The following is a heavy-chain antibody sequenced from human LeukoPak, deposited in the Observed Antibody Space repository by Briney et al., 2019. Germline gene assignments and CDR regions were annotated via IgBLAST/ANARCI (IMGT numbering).Heavy chain of an antibody. CDR2: ISGSGGST. CDR3: ARVGPLWFGELFTPLPYYYYYGMDV. D-gene: IGHD3-10*01. J-gene: IGHJ6*02. Sequence: GGSLRLSCAASGFTFSSYAMSWVRQAPGKGLEWVSAISGSGGSTYYADSVKGRFTFSRDNTKNSLYLQMNSLRDEDTAVYYCARVGPLWFGELFTPLPYYYYYGMDVWGQGTTVTVSS. V-gene: IGHV3-23*01. CDR1: GFTFSSYA.